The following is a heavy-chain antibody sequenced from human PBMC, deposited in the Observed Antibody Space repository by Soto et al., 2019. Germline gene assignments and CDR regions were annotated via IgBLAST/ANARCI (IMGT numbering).Heavy chain of an antibody. J-gene: IGHJ6*02. Sequence: GGSLRLSCAASGFTFSSYAMSWVRQAPGKGLEWVSAISGSGGSTYYADSVKGRFTISRDNSKNTLYLQMNSLRAEDTAVYYCAKIGYSSSWTSYYYYGMDVWGQGTTVTVSS. CDR3: AKIGYSSSWTSYYYYGMDV. CDR1: GFTFSSYA. V-gene: IGHV3-23*01. CDR2: ISGSGGST. D-gene: IGHD6-13*01.